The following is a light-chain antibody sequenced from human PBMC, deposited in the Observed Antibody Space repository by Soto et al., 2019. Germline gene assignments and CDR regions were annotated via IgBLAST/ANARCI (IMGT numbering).Light chain of an antibody. J-gene: IGKJ5*01. CDR2: DAS. Sequence: EIVLTQSPGTLSLSPGESATLSCRASQSVGSNYLAWYQQRPGQAPRLLIYDASSRAAGIPDRFSGSGSGTDFTLTISRLEPEDFALYYCQQHDILPITFGQGTRLEIK. CDR1: QSVGSNY. CDR3: QQHDILPIT. V-gene: IGKV3-20*01.